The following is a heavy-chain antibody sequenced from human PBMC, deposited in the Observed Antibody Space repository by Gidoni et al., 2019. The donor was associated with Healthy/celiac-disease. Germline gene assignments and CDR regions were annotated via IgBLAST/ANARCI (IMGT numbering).Heavy chain of an antibody. CDR1: GGSISSGDYY. Sequence: QVQLQESGPGLVKPSQTLSLTCTVSGGSISSGDYYWSWIRQPPGKGLEWIGYIYYSGSTYYNPSLKSRVTISVDTSKNQFSLKLSSVTAADTAVYYCARDPKFGVVTNYGMDVWGQGTTVTVSS. CDR3: ARDPKFGVVTNYGMDV. J-gene: IGHJ6*02. CDR2: IYYSGST. V-gene: IGHV4-30-4*01. D-gene: IGHD3-3*01.